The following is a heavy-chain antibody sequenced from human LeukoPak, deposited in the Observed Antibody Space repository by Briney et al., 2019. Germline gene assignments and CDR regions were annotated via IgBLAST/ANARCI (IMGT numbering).Heavy chain of an antibody. J-gene: IGHJ3*02. CDR3: ARDGSTSWDEAFDI. D-gene: IGHD6-13*01. CDR1: GGSISTYY. CDR2: IYYSGST. V-gene: IGHV4-59*01. Sequence: PSETLSLTCTVSGGSISTYYWNWIRQPPGKGLEWVGYIYYSGSTNYNPSLKNRVTISVDTSKNQFSLKLSSVTAADTAVYFSARDGSTSWDEAFDIWGQGTMVTVSS.